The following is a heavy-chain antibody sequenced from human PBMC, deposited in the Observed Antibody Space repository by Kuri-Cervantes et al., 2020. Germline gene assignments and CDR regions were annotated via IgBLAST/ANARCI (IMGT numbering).Heavy chain of an antibody. D-gene: IGHD2-15*01. CDR1: GHSVTSAFY. V-gene: IGHV4-38-2*02. Sequence: SETLSLTCNVSGHSVTSAFYWGWIRQPPGKGLEWVGTVYHGGNRYYNPSLESRVTIFVDTSTNQVSLKLRSVTAADTAVYYCARDCSGGSCPTEYYGMDVWGQGTTVTVSS. CDR2: VYHGGNR. CDR3: ARDCSGGSCPTEYYGMDV. J-gene: IGHJ6*02.